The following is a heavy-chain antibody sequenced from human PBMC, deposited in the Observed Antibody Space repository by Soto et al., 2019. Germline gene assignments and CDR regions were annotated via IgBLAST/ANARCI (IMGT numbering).Heavy chain of an antibody. CDR1: GYNFISYG. CDR3: ARALAEDHSSYYYASPVYFYYYGMDV. CDR2: ISGYNGNT. J-gene: IGHJ6*02. D-gene: IGHD3-22*01. V-gene: IGHV1-18*01. Sequence: QVQLVQSGAEVKKPGASVKVSCKASGYNFISYGITWVRQAPGQGLEWMGWISGYNGNTNYEQRLQGRVTMTTDTSTNTAYMELRSLRSADTAVYYCARALAEDHSSYYYASPVYFYYYGMDVWGQGTTVTVSS.